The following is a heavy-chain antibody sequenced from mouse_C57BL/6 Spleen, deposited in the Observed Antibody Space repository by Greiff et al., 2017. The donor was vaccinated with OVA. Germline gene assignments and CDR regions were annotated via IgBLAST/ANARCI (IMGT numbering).Heavy chain of an antibody. D-gene: IGHD2-5*01. CDR3: ARSDYSKDLFMDY. J-gene: IGHJ4*01. CDR1: GYAFSSSW. V-gene: IGHV1-82*01. CDR2: IYPGDGDT. Sequence: QVQLQQSGPELVKPGASVKISCKASGYAFSSSWMNWVKQRPGKGLEWIGRIYPGDGDTNYNGKFKGKATLTADKSSSTAYMQLSSLTSEDSAVYFCARSDYSKDLFMDYWGQGTSVTVSS.